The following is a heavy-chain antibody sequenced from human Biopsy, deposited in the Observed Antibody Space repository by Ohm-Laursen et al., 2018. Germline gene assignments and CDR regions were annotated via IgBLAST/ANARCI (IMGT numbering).Heavy chain of an antibody. CDR2: ISHTGYT. V-gene: IGHV4-59*11. D-gene: IGHD4-23*01. Sequence: SGTLSLTCTVSGGSFTGHYWTWIRQPPGQGLEWIGHISHTGYTSYNSSLKSRVTISLDTSRKHFSLRLTSLAAADTAVYYCARGSNEYGGLYFPHWGQGTLVTVSS. CDR3: ARGSNEYGGLYFPH. J-gene: IGHJ1*01. CDR1: GGSFTGHY.